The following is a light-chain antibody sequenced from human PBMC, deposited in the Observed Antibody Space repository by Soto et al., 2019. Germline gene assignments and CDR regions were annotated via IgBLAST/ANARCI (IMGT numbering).Light chain of an antibody. CDR3: QQRSNS. CDR1: QSVSSY. J-gene: IGKJ5*01. V-gene: IGKV3-11*01. CDR2: DAP. Sequence: EIVLTQSPATLSLSPGERATLSYRASQSVSSYLAWYQQKPGQAPRLLIYDAPNRATGIPARFSGSGSGTDFTLTISSLEPEDFAVYYCQQRSNSFGQGTRLEIK.